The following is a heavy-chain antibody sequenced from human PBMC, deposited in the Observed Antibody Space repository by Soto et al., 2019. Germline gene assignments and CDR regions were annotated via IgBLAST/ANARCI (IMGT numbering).Heavy chain of an antibody. CDR3: SRIIRSTRSWYVFDN. D-gene: IGHD6-13*01. CDR2: IDWDDDK. V-gene: IGHV2-70*13. CDR1: GFSLSTRGMC. J-gene: IGHJ4*02. Sequence: SXPQREKPPQTPTMPGTFSGFSLSTRGMCVSWIRQPAGKALEFLALIDWDDDKYYSTSLMTGLTISKHTSKNQVVLTMTNMDPVDTATYFFSRIIRSTRSWYVFDNWAQPTLVSVPS.